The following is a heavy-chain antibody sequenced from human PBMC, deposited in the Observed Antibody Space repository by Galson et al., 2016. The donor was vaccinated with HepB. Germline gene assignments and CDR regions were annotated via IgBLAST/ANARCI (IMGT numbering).Heavy chain of an antibody. V-gene: IGHV3-21*01. D-gene: IGHD3-3*01. Sequence: SLRLSCAASGFTLSTYSINWVRQAPGKGLEWVSSISGGSTYIYYADSVKGRFTISGGNSKNTLYVQMNSLRAEDTAVYYCARDRGYRSRFLEWQFDYWGQGILVTVSS. CDR3: ARDRGYRSRFLEWQFDY. J-gene: IGHJ4*02. CDR2: ISGGSTYI. CDR1: GFTLSTYS.